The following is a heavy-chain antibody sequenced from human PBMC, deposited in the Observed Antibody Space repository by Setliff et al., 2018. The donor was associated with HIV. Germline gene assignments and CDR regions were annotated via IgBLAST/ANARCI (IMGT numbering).Heavy chain of an antibody. Sequence: GESLKISCKGSGYNFANYWIGWVRQMPGKGLEWMGLIYCGDSRTRYSPSFQGQVTISADKSITTAYLQWSSLKASDTAIYYCGRYASGSYYFDYWGQGTLVIVSS. CDR2: IYCGDSRT. CDR1: GYNFANYW. J-gene: IGHJ4*02. V-gene: IGHV5-51*01. CDR3: GRYASGSYYFDY. D-gene: IGHD3-10*01.